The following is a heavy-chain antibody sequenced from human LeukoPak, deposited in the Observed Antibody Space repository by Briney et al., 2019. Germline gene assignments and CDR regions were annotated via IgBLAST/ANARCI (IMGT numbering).Heavy chain of an antibody. CDR1: GFTFDDYS. CDR3: ARDPDIVVVPATESGAFDI. J-gene: IGHJ3*02. CDR2: ISSSSSTI. D-gene: IGHD2-2*01. V-gene: IGHV3-48*01. Sequence: TGGSLRLSCAASGFTFDDYSMNWVRQAPGKGLEWVSYISSSSSTIYYADSVKGRFTISRDNAKNSLYLQMNSLRAEDTAVYYCARDPDIVVVPATESGAFDIWGQGTMVTVSS.